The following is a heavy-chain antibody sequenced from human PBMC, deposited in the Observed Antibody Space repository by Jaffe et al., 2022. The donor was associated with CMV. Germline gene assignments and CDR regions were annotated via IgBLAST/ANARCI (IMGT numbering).Heavy chain of an antibody. CDR3: ARRCSGGSCYRADWYFDL. CDR1: GGSISSSSYY. Sequence: QLQLQESGPGLVKPSETLSLTCTVSGGSISSSSYYWGWIRQPPGKGLEWIGSIYYSGSTYYNPSLKSRVTISVDTSKNQFSLKLSSVTAADTAVYYCARRCSGGSCYRADWYFDLWGRGTLVTVSS. J-gene: IGHJ2*01. D-gene: IGHD2-15*01. V-gene: IGHV4-39*01. CDR2: IYYSGST.